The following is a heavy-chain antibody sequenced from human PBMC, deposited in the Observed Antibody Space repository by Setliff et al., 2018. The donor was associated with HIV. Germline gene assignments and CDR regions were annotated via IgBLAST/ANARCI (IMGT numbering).Heavy chain of an antibody. CDR3: AKDHATSSWFTALLDY. D-gene: IGHD6-13*01. CDR1: GFTFSNYS. J-gene: IGHJ4*02. Sequence: GESLKISCAASGFTFSNYSMNWVRQTPGKGLEWVSSISASATYIYYADSVKGRFTISRDNVKNTVYLQMNSLRGEDTAVYYCAKDHATSSWFTALLDYWGQGALVTVSS. V-gene: IGHV3-21*01. CDR2: ISASATYI.